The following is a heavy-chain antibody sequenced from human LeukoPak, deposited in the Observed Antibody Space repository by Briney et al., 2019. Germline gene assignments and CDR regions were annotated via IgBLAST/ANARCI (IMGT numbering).Heavy chain of an antibody. CDR3: ASGYDSGGYYYYYYMDV. V-gene: IGHV3-21*01. J-gene: IGHJ6*03. CDR2: ISSSSSYI. D-gene: IGHD3-22*01. Sequence: GGSLRLSCAASGFTFSSYSMNWVRQAPGKGLEWVSSISSSSSYIYYADSVKGRFTLSRDNAKNSLYLQMNSLRAEDTAVYYCASGYDSGGYYYYYYMDVRGKGTTVTVSS. CDR1: GFTFSSYS.